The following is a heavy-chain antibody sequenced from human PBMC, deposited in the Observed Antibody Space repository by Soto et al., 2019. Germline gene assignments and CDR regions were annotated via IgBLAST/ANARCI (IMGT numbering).Heavy chain of an antibody. CDR2: IYKSATT. Sequence: SEALSLTCSVSGDSISNLDYFWAWIRQPPGQALEYIGYIYKSATTYYNPSFESRVAISVDTSKSQFSLNVTSVTAADTAVYFCARGRYCLTGRCFPNWFDSWGQGALVTVSS. CDR3: ARGRYCLTGRCFPNWFDS. CDR1: GDSISNLDYF. J-gene: IGHJ5*01. V-gene: IGHV4-30-4*01. D-gene: IGHD7-27*01.